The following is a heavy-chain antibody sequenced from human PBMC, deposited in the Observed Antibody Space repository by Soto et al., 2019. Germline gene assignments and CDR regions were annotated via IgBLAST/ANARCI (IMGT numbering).Heavy chain of an antibody. CDR3: ARVAYGNGWIFDY. V-gene: IGHV3-7*04. J-gene: IGHJ4*01. Sequence: GGSLRGSCAASWFTFSSYWMSWVRQAPGKGLEWVANIKQDGSEKYYVDSVKGRFTLSRDNAKNSLQLQMNSLRAEDTAIYFCARVAYGNGWIFDYWGRGTLVTVSS. CDR1: WFTFSSYW. CDR2: IKQDGSEK. D-gene: IGHD6-19*01.